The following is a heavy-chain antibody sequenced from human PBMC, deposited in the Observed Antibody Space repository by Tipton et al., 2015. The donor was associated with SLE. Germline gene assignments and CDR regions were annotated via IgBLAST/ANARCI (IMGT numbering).Heavy chain of an antibody. V-gene: IGHV4-59*08. D-gene: IGHD3-10*01. CDR1: GGSISSYY. J-gene: IGHJ5*02. CDR3: PRHVTYYGSGRVWFDP. CDR2: IYYSGST. Sequence: LRLSCTVSGGSISSYYWSWIRQPPGKGLEWIGYIYYSGSTNYNPSLKSRVTISVDTSKNQFSLKLSSATAADTAVYYCPRHVTYYGSGRVWFDPWGQGTLVTVSS.